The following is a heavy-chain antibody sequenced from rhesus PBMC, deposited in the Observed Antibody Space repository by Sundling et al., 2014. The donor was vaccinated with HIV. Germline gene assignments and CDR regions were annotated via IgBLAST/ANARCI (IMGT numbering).Heavy chain of an antibody. CDR1: GGSISVGYYY. D-gene: IGHD3-22*01. CDR2: FTYTGSP. Sequence: QVQLQESGPRLVKPSETLSLTCAVSGGSISVGYYYWSWIRQPPGKGLEWIGYFTYTGSPTYNPSLKSRVTFSRDTSKNQFSLKLNSVTAADTAVYYCARGDSGVIIGDWGQGVLVTVSS. CDR3: ARGDSGVIIGD. J-gene: IGHJ4*01. V-gene: IGHV4-122*02.